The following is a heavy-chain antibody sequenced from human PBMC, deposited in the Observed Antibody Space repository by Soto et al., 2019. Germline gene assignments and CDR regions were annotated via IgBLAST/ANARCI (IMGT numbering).Heavy chain of an antibody. CDR1: GGTFSSYT. CDR2: IIPILGIA. J-gene: IGHJ1*01. Sequence: QVQLVQSGAEVKKPGSSVKVSCKASGGTFSSYTISWVRQAPGQGLEWMGRIIPILGIANYAQKFQGRVTITADKSTSTAYMELSSLRSEDTAVYYCARGPRPTVTTLQHWGQGTLVTVSS. CDR3: ARGPRPTVTTLQH. V-gene: IGHV1-69*02. D-gene: IGHD4-17*01.